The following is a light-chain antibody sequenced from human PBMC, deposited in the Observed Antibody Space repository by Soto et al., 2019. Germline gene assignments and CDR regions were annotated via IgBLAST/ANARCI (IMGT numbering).Light chain of an antibody. J-gene: IGLJ1*01. Sequence: QSVLTQPPSASGSPGQSVAISCTGTSSDVGGHNYVSWYQQHPGKAPKLMIYEVNKRPSGVPERFSGSKSGNTASLTVSGLQAEDEADYYCSSYAGSSNVFGTGTKLTVL. V-gene: IGLV2-8*01. CDR2: EVN. CDR3: SSYAGSSNV. CDR1: SSDVGGHNY.